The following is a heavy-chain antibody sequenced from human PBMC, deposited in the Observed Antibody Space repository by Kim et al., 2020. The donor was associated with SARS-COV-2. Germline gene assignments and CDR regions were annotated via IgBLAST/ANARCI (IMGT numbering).Heavy chain of an antibody. D-gene: IGHD6-13*01. Sequence: SETLSLTCAVYGGSFSGYYWSWIRQPPGKGLEWIGEINHSGSTNYNPSLKSRVTISVDTSKNQFSLKLSSVTAADTAVYYCARGGVRIAGYYFDYWGQGTLVTVSS. J-gene: IGHJ4*02. CDR2: INHSGST. CDR3: ARGGVRIAGYYFDY. V-gene: IGHV4-34*01. CDR1: GGSFSGYY.